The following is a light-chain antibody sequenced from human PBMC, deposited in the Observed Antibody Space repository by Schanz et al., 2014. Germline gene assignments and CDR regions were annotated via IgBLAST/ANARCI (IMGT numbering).Light chain of an antibody. Sequence: DIQLTKAPSTLSASVGDRVTITCRASQSIGNWLAWYQQKPGKVPKVLIYKASTLQSGVPSRFSGSGSGTEFTLTIRSLQPDDFATYYCQQYSSYVTFGPGTKVKSK. CDR1: QSIGNW. CDR3: QQYSSYVT. V-gene: IGKV1-5*03. J-gene: IGKJ3*01. CDR2: KAS.